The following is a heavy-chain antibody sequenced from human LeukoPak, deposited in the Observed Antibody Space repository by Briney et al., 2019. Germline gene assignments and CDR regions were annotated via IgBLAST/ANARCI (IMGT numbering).Heavy chain of an antibody. Sequence: PSETLSLTCTVSGGSISSSSYYWGWIRQPPGKGLEWIGEIYHSGSTNYNPSLKSRVTISVDKSNNQFSLKLSSVTAADTAMYYCARDHGIAATGRFDYWGQGTLVTVSS. J-gene: IGHJ4*02. D-gene: IGHD6-13*01. CDR3: ARDHGIAATGRFDY. CDR1: GGSISSSSYY. CDR2: IYHSGST. V-gene: IGHV4-39*07.